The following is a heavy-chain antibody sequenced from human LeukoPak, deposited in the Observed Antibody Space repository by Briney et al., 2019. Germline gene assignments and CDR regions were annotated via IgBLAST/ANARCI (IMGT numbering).Heavy chain of an antibody. CDR1: GFTFRNYV. Sequence: GGSLGLSCAASGFTFRNYVIHWVRQAPGKGLEWVAVTSSDLNVKLYADSMKGRFTISRDNSRSTLYLQMNSLRPEDTAIYYCAREGYYGSGSPPSLYFDYWGQGTLVTASS. CDR2: TSSDLNVK. CDR3: AREGYYGSGSPPSLYFDY. D-gene: IGHD3-10*01. V-gene: IGHV3-30-3*01. J-gene: IGHJ4*02.